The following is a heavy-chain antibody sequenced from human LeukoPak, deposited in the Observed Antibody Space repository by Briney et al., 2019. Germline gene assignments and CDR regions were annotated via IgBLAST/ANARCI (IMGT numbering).Heavy chain of an antibody. J-gene: IGHJ4*02. Sequence: GGSLRLSCAASGFTFDDYAMHWVRQAPGKGLEWVSLISWDADNSYYADSVKGRFTISRDNSKNSLYLQMNSLRAEDTALYYCAKGGYCSSTSCYEHCDYWGQGTLVTVSS. CDR2: ISWDADNS. CDR3: AKGGYCSSTSCYEHCDY. D-gene: IGHD2-2*01. CDR1: GFTFDDYA. V-gene: IGHV3-43D*03.